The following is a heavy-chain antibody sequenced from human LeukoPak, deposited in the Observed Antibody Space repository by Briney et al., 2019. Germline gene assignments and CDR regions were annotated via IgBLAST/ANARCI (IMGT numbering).Heavy chain of an antibody. CDR2: IRYDGSNK. Sequence: GGSLRLSCAASGFTFSSYGMHWVRQAPGKGLEWVAFIRYDGSNKYYADSVKGRFTISRDNSKNTLYLQMNSLRAEDTAVYYCAKEGTDSSGYYSVDYFDYWGQGTLVTVSS. J-gene: IGHJ4*02. CDR1: GFTFSSYG. D-gene: IGHD3-22*01. V-gene: IGHV3-30*02. CDR3: AKEGTDSSGYYSVDYFDY.